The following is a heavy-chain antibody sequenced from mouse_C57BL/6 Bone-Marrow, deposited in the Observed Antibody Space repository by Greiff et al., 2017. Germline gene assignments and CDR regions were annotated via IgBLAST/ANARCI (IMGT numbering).Heavy chain of an antibody. CDR3: ARRDWDYFDY. V-gene: IGHV1-64*01. Sequence: QVQLQQPGAELVKPGASVKLSCKASGYTFTSYWMHWVKQRPGQGLEWIGMIHPNSGSTNYNEKFKSKDTLTVEKSSSTAYMQLSSLTSEDSAVYYCARRDWDYFDYWGQGTTLTVSS. J-gene: IGHJ2*01. CDR1: GYTFTSYW. D-gene: IGHD4-1*01. CDR2: IHPNSGST.